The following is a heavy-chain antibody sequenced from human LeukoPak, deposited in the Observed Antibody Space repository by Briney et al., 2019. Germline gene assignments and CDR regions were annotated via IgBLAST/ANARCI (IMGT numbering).Heavy chain of an antibody. V-gene: IGHV4-39*01. Sequence: SETLSLTCTVSGGSISSSDYYWGWIRQPPGERLEWIGTIYYNGNTYYNPSLQSRVIISVDTSKNQFSLKLTPVTAPDTAVYYCARTVGTHRLDYWGQGILVTVSS. D-gene: IGHD4-23*01. J-gene: IGHJ4*02. CDR2: IYYNGNT. CDR1: GGSISSSDYY. CDR3: ARTVGTHRLDY.